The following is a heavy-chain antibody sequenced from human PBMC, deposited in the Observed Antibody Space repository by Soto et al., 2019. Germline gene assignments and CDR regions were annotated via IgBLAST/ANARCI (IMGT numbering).Heavy chain of an antibody. V-gene: IGHV4-34*01. D-gene: IGHD2-2*01. Sequence: SETLSLTCAVCGGSFSGYYWSWIRQPPGKGLEWIGEINHSGSTNYNPSLKSRVTISVDTSKNQFSLKLSSVTAADTAVYYCAVVPAAHRYYYYYMDVWGKGTTVTVSS. CDR1: GGSFSGYY. J-gene: IGHJ6*03. CDR3: AVVPAAHRYYYYYMDV. CDR2: INHSGST.